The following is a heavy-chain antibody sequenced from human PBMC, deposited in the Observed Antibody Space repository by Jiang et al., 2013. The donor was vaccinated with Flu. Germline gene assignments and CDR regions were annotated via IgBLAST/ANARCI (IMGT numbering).Heavy chain of an antibody. Sequence: PGLVKPSGDPVPHLHCLWWLLQRREILLGRDPPVPRKGLEWIGSIYYSGSTYYNPSLKSRVTISLDTSKRQFSLKLNSVTAADTAVYYCARAYLYYFDYWGQGTLVTVSS. J-gene: IGHJ4*02. D-gene: IGHD2/OR15-2a*01. CDR3: ARAYLYYFDY. V-gene: IGHV4-39*07. CDR2: IYYSGST. CDR1: WLLQRREIL.